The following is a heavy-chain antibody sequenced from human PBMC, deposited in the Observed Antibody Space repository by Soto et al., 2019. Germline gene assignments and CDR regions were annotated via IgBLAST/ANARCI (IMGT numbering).Heavy chain of an antibody. CDR1: GYTFASFG. J-gene: IGHJ4*01. CDR2: ISGYNGKT. V-gene: IGHV1-18*01. CDR3: ARSDIVTGNFPSDY. D-gene: IGHD3-9*01. Sequence: ASVKVSCKTSGYTFASFGVAWVRQAPGQGLEWMGWISGYNGKTNFAQRFQGRVTMTTDTSTSTSYMELRTLRSDDTAVYFCARSDIVTGNFPSDYWG.